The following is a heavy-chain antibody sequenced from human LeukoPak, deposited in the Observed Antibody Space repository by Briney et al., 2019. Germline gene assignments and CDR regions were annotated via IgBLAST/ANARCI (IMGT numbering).Heavy chain of an antibody. D-gene: IGHD3-22*01. CDR3: ARVTGLNYDSSGYYSDNWFDP. CDR2: INPNSGGT. V-gene: IGHV1-2*02. CDR1: GYTFTGYY. J-gene: IGHJ5*02. Sequence: ASVKVPCKASGYTFTGYYMHWVRRAPGQGLEWMGWINPNSGGTNYAQKFQGRVTMTRDTSISTAYMELSRLRSDDTAVYYCARVTGLNYDSSGYYSDNWFDPWGQGTLVTVSS.